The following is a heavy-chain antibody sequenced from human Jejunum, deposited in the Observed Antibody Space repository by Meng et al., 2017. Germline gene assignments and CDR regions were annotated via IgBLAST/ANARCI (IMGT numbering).Heavy chain of an antibody. CDR3: ANCLRADHCYGGMDV. Sequence: GGSLRLSCAASGFIFSDYYMSWIRQAPGKGLEWVSHISSSGSAIYYADSVKGRFTNSRDNAKNSLYLQMNSLRAEGAAVYYCANCLRADHCYGGMDVWGQGTTVTVSS. J-gene: IGHJ6*02. CDR1: GFIFSDYY. D-gene: IGHD5/OR15-5a*01. V-gene: IGHV3-11*01. CDR2: ISSSGSAI.